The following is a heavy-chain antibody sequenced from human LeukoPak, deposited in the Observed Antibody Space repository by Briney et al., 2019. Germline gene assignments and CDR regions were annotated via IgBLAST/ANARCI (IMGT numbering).Heavy chain of an antibody. CDR3: AKLDSSSLDY. J-gene: IGHJ4*02. CDR1: GFTFSSYG. CDR2: TRYDGSNK. Sequence: GGSLRLSCAASGFTFSSYGMHWVRQAPGKGLEWVAFTRYDGSNKYYADSVKGRFTISRDNSKNTLYLQMNSLRAEDTAVYYCAKLDSSSLDYWGQGTLVTVSS. V-gene: IGHV3-30*02. D-gene: IGHD6-6*01.